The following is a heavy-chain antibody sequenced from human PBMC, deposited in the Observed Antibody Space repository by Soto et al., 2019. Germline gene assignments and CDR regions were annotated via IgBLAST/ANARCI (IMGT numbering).Heavy chain of an antibody. D-gene: IGHD1-1*01. V-gene: IGHV5-51*01. CDR3: SRAPTATSDPHHFDY. CDR1: GYSFTSYW. CDR2: IYHGDSDT. Sequence: GASLKISCKGSGYSFTSYWIGWVRQLPGQGLEWMGIIYHGDSDTRYSPSFRGQVTISSYTSVSTAYLQCNNLRASDTAMYYCSRAPTATSDPHHFDYWGQGTLVTVSS. J-gene: IGHJ4*02.